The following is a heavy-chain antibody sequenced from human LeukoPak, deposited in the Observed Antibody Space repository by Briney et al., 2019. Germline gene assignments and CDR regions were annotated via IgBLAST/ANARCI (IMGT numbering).Heavy chain of an antibody. V-gene: IGHV3-23*01. CDR3: AKLTRGVVVPAAPPSGY. CDR2: ISGSGGST. Sequence: GGSLRLSCAASGFTFSSYSMNWVRQAPGKGLEWVSAISGSGGSTYYADSVKGRFTISRDNSKNTLYLQMNSLRAEDTAVYYCAKLTRGVVVPAAPPSGYWGQGTLVTVSS. CDR1: GFTFSSYS. D-gene: IGHD2-2*01. J-gene: IGHJ4*02.